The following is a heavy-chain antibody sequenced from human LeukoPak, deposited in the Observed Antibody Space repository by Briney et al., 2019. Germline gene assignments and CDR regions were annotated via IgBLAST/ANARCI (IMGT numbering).Heavy chain of an antibody. V-gene: IGHV1-3*01. CDR2: INAGNGNT. J-gene: IGHJ3*02. CDR3: ARMRVEAVGALIGMLFDI. Sequence: ASVKVSCKASGYTFTSYAMHWVRQAPGQRLEWMGWINAGNGNTKYSQKFQGRVTITRDTSASTAYMELSSLRSEDTAVYYCARMRVEAVGALIGMLFDIWGQGTMVTVSS. D-gene: IGHD1-26*01. CDR1: GYTFTSYA.